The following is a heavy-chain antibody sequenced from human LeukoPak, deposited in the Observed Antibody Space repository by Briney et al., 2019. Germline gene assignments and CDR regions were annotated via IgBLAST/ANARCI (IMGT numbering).Heavy chain of an antibody. J-gene: IGHJ4*02. CDR2: IYSGGST. D-gene: IGHD4-11*01. Sequence: GGSLRLSCAASGFTVRSNYMSWVRQAPGKGLEWVSVIYSGGSTYYADSVKGRFTISRDNSKNTLYLQMNSLRAEDTAVYYCARTTTVTPFDYWGQGTLVTVSS. V-gene: IGHV3-53*01. CDR1: GFTVRSNY. CDR3: ARTTTVTPFDY.